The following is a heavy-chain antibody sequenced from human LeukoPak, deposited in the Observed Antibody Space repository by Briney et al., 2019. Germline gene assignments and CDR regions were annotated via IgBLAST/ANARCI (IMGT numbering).Heavy chain of an antibody. V-gene: IGHV1-69*04. Sequence: VASVKVSCKASGGTFSSYAISWVRQAPGQGLEWMGRIIPILGIANYAQKFQGRVTITADKSTSTAYMELSSLRSENTAVYYCAREAAQTSEFDYWGQGTLVTVSS. J-gene: IGHJ4*02. CDR1: GGTFSSYA. CDR2: IIPILGIA. D-gene: IGHD6-13*01. CDR3: AREAAQTSEFDY.